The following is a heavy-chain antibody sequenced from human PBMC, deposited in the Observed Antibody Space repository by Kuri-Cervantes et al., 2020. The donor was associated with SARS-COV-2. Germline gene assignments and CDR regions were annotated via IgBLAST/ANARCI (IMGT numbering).Heavy chain of an antibody. J-gene: IGHJ5*02. CDR3: ARDWRTNGVGWGFDP. CDR1: GGSISSSSYY. V-gene: IGHV4-39*02. D-gene: IGHD2-8*01. Sequence: SETLSPTCTASGGSISSSSYYWGWIRQPPGKGLEWIGSIYYSGSTYYNPSLKSRVTISVDTSKNQFSLKLSSVTAADTAVYYCARDWRTNGVGWGFDPWGQGTLVTVSS. CDR2: IYYSGST.